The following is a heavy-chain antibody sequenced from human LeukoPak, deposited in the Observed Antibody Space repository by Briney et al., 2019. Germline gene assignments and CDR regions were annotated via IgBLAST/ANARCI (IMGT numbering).Heavy chain of an antibody. Sequence: GGSLRLSCEDSGFTFRSYEMNWVRQAPGKGLEWVSYIRGFDSTIYYADSVKGRFTISRDNAKNSLFLQMNSLRAEGTAVYYCANVGYYGSGRKVTFDYWGQGTLVTVSS. CDR3: ANVGYYGSGRKVTFDY. J-gene: IGHJ4*02. V-gene: IGHV3-48*03. CDR1: GFTFRSYE. D-gene: IGHD3-10*01. CDR2: IRGFDSTI.